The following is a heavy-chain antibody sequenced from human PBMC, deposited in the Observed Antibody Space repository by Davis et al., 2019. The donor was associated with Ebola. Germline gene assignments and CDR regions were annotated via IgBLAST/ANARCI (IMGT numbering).Heavy chain of an antibody. D-gene: IGHD6-19*01. CDR1: GFTFSSYS. Sequence: PGGSLRLSCAASGFTFSSYSMNWVRQAPGKGLEWVSFISSSSSYIYYADSVKGRFSISRDNAKNSLYLQMNSLRAEDTAVYYCARDTADISAWYAYWGQGTLVTVSS. CDR2: ISSSSSYI. CDR3: ARDTADISAWYAY. V-gene: IGHV3-21*06. J-gene: IGHJ4*02.